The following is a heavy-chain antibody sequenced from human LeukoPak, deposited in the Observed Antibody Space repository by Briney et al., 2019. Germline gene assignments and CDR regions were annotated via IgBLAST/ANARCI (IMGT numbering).Heavy chain of an antibody. Sequence: SETLSLTCTVSSGSISSYYWSWIRQPPGKGLEWIGYIYYSGSTNYNPSLKSRVTISVDTSKNQFSLKLSSVTAADTAVYYCARGSASYYFDYWGQGTLVTVSS. CDR3: ARGSASYYFDY. V-gene: IGHV4-59*01. J-gene: IGHJ4*02. CDR2: IYYSGST. CDR1: SGSISSYY. D-gene: IGHD6-6*01.